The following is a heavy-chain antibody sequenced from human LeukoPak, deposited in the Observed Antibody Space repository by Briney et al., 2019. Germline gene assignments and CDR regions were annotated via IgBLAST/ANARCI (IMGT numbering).Heavy chain of an antibody. D-gene: IGHD6-6*01. CDR1: GFTFSSYS. Sequence: TGGSLRLSCAASGFTFSSYSMNWVRQAPGKGLEWVSSISSSSSYIYYADSVKGRFTISRENAKNSLYLQMNSLRAGDTAVYYCARAPPYSSASWGYYGMDVWGQGTTVTVSS. J-gene: IGHJ6*02. CDR2: ISSSSSYI. CDR3: ARAPPYSSASWGYYGMDV. V-gene: IGHV3-21*01.